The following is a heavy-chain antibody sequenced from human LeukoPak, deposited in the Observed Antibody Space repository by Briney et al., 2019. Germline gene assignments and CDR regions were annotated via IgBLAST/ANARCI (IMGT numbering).Heavy chain of an antibody. CDR2: IRYDGSNK. D-gene: IGHD3-10*02. CDR1: GFTFSSYG. V-gene: IGHV3-30*02. J-gene: IGHJ6*02. Sequence: GGSLRLSCAASGFTFSSYGMHWVRQAPGKGLEWVAFIRYDGSNKYYADSVKGRFTISRDNSKNTLYLQMNSLRAEDTAVYYCAMFGEATYYYYGMDVWGQGTTVTVPS. CDR3: AMFGEATYYYYGMDV.